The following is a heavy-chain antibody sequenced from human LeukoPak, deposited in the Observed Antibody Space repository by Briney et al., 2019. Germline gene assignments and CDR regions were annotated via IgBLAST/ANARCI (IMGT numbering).Heavy chain of an antibody. D-gene: IGHD1-1*01. CDR3: ARGRTGTWLGRYYYYMDV. V-gene: IGHV1-18*01. Sequence: ASVKVSCKASGYTFTSYGISWVRQAPGQGLEWMGWISAYNGNTNYAQKLQGRVTMTTDTSTSTAYMELRSLRSDDTAVYYCARGRTGTWLGRYYYYMDVWGKGTTVTVSS. CDR1: GYTFTSYG. J-gene: IGHJ6*03. CDR2: ISAYNGNT.